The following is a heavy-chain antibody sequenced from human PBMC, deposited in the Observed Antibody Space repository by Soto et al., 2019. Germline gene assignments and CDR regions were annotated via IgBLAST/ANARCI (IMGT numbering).Heavy chain of an antibody. D-gene: IGHD3-22*01. Sequence: SETLSLTCAVYGGSFSGYYWSWIRQPPGTGLEWIGEINHSGSTNYNPSLKSRVTISVDTSKNQFSLKLSSVTAADTAVYYCARGLDTMIVVVIRGAWFDPWGQGTLVTVSS. CDR2: INHSGST. V-gene: IGHV4-34*01. CDR1: GGSFSGYY. J-gene: IGHJ5*02. CDR3: ARGLDTMIVVVIRGAWFDP.